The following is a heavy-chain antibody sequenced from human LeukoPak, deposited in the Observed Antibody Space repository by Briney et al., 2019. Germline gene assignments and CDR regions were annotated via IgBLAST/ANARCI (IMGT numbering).Heavy chain of an antibody. J-gene: IGHJ3*02. CDR3: AREGAGAFDI. CDR2: ISYDGSNK. V-gene: IGHV3-30*01. CDR1: VFTFSSYA. Sequence: GGSLRLSCAASVFTFSSYAMHWVRQAPGKGLEWVAVISYDGSNKYYADSVKGRFTISRDNSKNTLYLQMNSLRAEDTAVYYCAREGAGAFDIWDQGTMVTVSS. D-gene: IGHD3-16*01.